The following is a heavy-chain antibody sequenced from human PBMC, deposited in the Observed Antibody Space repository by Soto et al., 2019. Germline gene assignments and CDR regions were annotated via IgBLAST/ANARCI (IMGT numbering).Heavy chain of an antibody. V-gene: IGHV4-39*01. CDR1: GGSISNTAYY. Sequence: SETLSLTCTVSGGSISNTAYYWGWIRQPPGKGLEWIGNIHYTGSTDFNPSLKSRVTISVDTSKNQFSLKLNSVTAADTAVYFCTRSSRWYYYGTASYYNLWFDSWGQGSLVTVSS. CDR3: TRSSRWYYYGTASYYNLWFDS. J-gene: IGHJ5*01. CDR2: IHYTGST. D-gene: IGHD3-10*01.